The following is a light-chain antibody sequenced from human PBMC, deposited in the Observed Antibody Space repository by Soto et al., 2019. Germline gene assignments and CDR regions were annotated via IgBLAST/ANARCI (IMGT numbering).Light chain of an antibody. CDR2: EVN. CDR3: SSYSRSINEV. V-gene: IGLV2-8*01. J-gene: IGLJ1*01. CDR1: NNDIGGYTY. Sequence: QSALTQPPSASGSPGQSVTISCTGTNNDIGGYTYVSWYQQLPGKAPKLMIYEVNKRPSGIPDRFSGSKSGNTASLTVSGLQPEDEAEYFFSSYSRSINEVFGTGPKVTLL.